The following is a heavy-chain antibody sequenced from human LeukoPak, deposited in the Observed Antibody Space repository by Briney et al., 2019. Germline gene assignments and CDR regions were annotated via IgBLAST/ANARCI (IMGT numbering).Heavy chain of an antibody. D-gene: IGHD3-10*01. V-gene: IGHV3-23*01. J-gene: IGHJ4*02. CDR1: GFTFSSYA. Sequence: GGSLRLSCAASGFTFSSYAMSWVRQAPGKGLEWVSGISGSGGSTYYADSVKGRFTISRDNSKNTLYLQMNSLRAEDTAGYYWAKDTSGLTYGSAFDYWGQGTLVTVSS. CDR2: ISGSGGST. CDR3: AKDTSGLTYGSAFDY.